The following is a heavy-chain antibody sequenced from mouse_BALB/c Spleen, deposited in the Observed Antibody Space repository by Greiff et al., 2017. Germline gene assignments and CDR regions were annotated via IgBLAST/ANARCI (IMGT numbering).Heavy chain of an antibody. J-gene: IGHJ4*01. D-gene: IGHD2-4*01. CDR1: GYTFTNYW. V-gene: IGHV1-63*02. Sequence: QVQLKESGAELVRPGTSVKMSCKAAGYTFTNYWIGWVKQRPGHGLEWIGDIYPGGGYTNYNEKFKGKATLTADTSSSTAYMQLSSLTSKDAAISYCARGLRRIYAMDYWGQGTSVTVSS. CDR2: IYPGGGYT. CDR3: ARGLRRIYAMDY.